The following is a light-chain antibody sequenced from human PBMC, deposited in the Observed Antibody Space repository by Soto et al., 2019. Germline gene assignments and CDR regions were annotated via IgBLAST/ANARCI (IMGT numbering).Light chain of an antibody. V-gene: IGKV3-20*01. Sequence: EIVLTQSPGTLSLSPGERGTLSCRASQSVSSGYLAWYQQKPGQAPRLLIYDASSRATGIPDRFSGSGSGTDFTLTISSLQSEDFAVYYCQQYNSWPLTFGGGTKVDIK. J-gene: IGKJ4*01. CDR2: DAS. CDR1: QSVSSGY. CDR3: QQYNSWPLT.